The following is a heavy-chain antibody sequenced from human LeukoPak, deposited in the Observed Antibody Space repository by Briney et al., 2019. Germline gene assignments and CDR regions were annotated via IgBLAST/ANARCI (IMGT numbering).Heavy chain of an antibody. CDR3: AKDRIPTIWNWFDP. CDR1: GFTFSSYA. V-gene: IGHV3-23*01. Sequence: GGSLRLSCAASGFTFSSYAMSWVRQAPGKGLEWVSAISGSGGITYYADSVKGRFTISRDNSKNTLYLQMNSLRAEDTAVHYCAKDRIPTIWNWFDPWGQGTLVTVSS. CDR2: ISGSGGIT. D-gene: IGHD5-12*01. J-gene: IGHJ5*02.